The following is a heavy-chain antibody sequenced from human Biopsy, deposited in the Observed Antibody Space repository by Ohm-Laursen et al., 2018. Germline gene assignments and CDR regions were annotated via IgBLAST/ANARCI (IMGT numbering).Heavy chain of an antibody. CDR2: INAKTGDT. CDR1: GFSFTSYH. V-gene: IGHV1-2*02. CDR3: TRGGYYYDSLAYYYWFDP. J-gene: IGHJ5*02. Sequence: ASVKVSCKASGFSFTSYHVHWVRQAPGQGLEWMGWINAKTGDTNYAQKFQGRVTMTRDTSISTAYVDLSSLRSDDTAVYYCTRGGYYYDSLAYYYWFDPWGQGTLVTVSS. D-gene: IGHD3-22*01.